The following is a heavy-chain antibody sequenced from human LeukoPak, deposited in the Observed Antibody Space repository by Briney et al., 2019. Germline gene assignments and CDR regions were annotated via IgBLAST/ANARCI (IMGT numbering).Heavy chain of an antibody. J-gene: IGHJ3*02. CDR3: AKDGPGEDLFALDI. CDR1: GFTFSSYG. Sequence: GGSLRLSCAASGFTFSSYGMHWVRQAPGKGLEWVAVIWYDGSNKYYADSVKGRFTISRDNSKNTLYLQMNSLRAEDTAVYYCAKDGPGEDLFALDIWGQGTMVTVSS. V-gene: IGHV3-33*06. CDR2: IWYDGSNK. D-gene: IGHD3/OR15-3a*01.